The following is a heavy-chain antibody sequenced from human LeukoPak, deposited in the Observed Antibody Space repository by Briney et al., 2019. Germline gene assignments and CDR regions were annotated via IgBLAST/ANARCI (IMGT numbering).Heavy chain of an antibody. CDR2: TNPNSGNT. J-gene: IGHJ6*03. D-gene: IGHD6-13*01. CDR1: GYTLTSYD. CDR3: AREQQRNYYYMDV. Sequence: GASVEVSCKASGYTLTSYDINWVRQATGQGLEWMGWTNPNSGNTGYAQKFQGRVTMTRNTSISTDYMELSSLRSEDTAVYYCAREQQRNYYYMDVWGKGTTVTVSS. V-gene: IGHV1-8*01.